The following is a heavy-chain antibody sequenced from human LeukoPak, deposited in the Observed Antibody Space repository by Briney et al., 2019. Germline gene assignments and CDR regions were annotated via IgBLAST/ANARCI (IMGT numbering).Heavy chain of an antibody. J-gene: IGHJ4*02. D-gene: IGHD3-16*01. CDR1: GRTFSNHW. CDR2: IKTDGRTT. CDR3: TTGPSYGYEW. V-gene: IGHV3-74*01. Sequence: WGSLRLSCAASGRTFSNHWMHWVRQVPGKGLVWVSLIKTDGRTTLYADSVKGRFTISRDNGKSTLYLQMNSLRAEDTAIYYCTTGPSYGYEWWGQGTVVTVSS.